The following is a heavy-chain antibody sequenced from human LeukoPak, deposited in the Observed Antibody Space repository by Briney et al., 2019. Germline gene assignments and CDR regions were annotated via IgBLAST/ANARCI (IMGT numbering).Heavy chain of an antibody. V-gene: IGHV3-7*05. CDR2: IKQDGSEK. CDR3: ARERVDIVVVISHAFDI. D-gene: IGHD2-21*01. CDR1: GFTFSSYW. J-gene: IGHJ3*02. Sequence: PGGSLRLSCAASGFTFSSYWMSWVRQAPGKGLEWVANIKQDGSEKYYVDSVKGRFTISRDNAKNSLYLQMNSLRAEDTAVYYCARERVDIVVVISHAFDIWGQGTMVTVSS.